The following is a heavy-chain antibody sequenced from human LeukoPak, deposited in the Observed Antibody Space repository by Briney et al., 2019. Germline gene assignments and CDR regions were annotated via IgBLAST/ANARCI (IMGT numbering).Heavy chain of an antibody. D-gene: IGHD3-22*01. CDR3: ARSYYYDSSGYYVY. V-gene: IGHV3-53*01. J-gene: IGHJ4*02. Sequence: GGSLRLSCAASGFTVSSNYMSWVRQAPGKGLEWVSVIYSGGSTYYADSVKGRFTISRDNSKNTLCPQMNSLRAEDTAVYYCARSYYYDSSGYYVYWGQGTLVTVSS. CDR1: GFTVSSNY. CDR2: IYSGGST.